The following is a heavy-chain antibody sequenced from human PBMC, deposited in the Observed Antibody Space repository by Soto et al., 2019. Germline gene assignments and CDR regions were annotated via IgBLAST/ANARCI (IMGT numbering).Heavy chain of an antibody. V-gene: IGHV3-23*01. Sequence: EVQLLESGGGLVQPGGSLRLSCAASGFTFSSYAMSWVRQSPGKGLEWVSAIPGSSTSTYYAGSVKGRFTISRDNSKNTLYVQMSSLRVEDTAVYYCAKIGDRSYVSLPLVLLDHWGQGALVTVAS. J-gene: IGHJ4*02. CDR1: GFTFSSYA. CDR2: IPGSSTST. D-gene: IGHD2-21*01. CDR3: AKIGDRSYVSLPLVLLDH.